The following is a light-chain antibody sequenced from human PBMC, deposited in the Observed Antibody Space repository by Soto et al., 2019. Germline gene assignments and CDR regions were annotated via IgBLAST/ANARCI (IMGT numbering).Light chain of an antibody. CDR1: MRDVGAYNL. CDR3: SAYTASSTLV. Sequence: QSALTQPASVSGSAGQSITISCSGTMRDVGAYNLVSWYQQHPGTAPKLIIYEVRNRPSGISSRFSGSRSGNTASLTISGLQPEDAGDYYCSAYTASSTLVFGGGTKLTVL. CDR2: EVR. V-gene: IGLV2-14*01. J-gene: IGLJ3*02.